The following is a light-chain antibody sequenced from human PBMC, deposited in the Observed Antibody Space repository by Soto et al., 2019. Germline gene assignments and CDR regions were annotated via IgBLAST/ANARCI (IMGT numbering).Light chain of an antibody. CDR2: GNT. CDR1: SSNIGAGFD. J-gene: IGLJ2*01. CDR3: QSCWL. V-gene: IGLV1-40*01. Sequence: QSVLTQPPSVSGAPGQRVTISCNGSSSNIGAGFDVHWYQQFPGTAPRLLIYGNTIRPSGVPDRFSGSKSGTSASLAITGLQAEDEADYYCQSCWLFGGGTKLTVL.